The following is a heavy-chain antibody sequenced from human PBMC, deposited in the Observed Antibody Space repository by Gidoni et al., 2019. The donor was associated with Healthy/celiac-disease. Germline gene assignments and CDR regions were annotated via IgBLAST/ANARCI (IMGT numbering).Heavy chain of an antibody. Sequence: QVQLVQPGAEVKKSGASVKVSCKASGYTFPSHYMHWVRQAPGQGLEWMGMIKTSGGSTTYAQKFQGRVTMTRDTSTTTVYMELSSLRSEDSAVYYCARGDYVWGSYRPVDYWGQGTLVTVSS. CDR3: ARGDYVWGSYRPVDY. CDR2: IKTSGGST. CDR1: GYTFPSHY. V-gene: IGHV1-46*01. J-gene: IGHJ4*02. D-gene: IGHD3-16*02.